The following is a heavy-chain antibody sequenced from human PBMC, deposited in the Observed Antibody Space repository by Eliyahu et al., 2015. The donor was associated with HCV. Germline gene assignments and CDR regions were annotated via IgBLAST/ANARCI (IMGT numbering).Heavy chain of an antibody. CDR1: GFPFSSYA. V-gene: IGHV3-23*01. CDR3: AKGRGSYPAKGYFDY. J-gene: IGHJ4*02. Sequence: EVQLLESGGGLVQPGGSLRLSCAASGFPFSSYAMTWVRQAPGKGLGWVSAISGSGASTYYADSVKGRFTISRDNSKNTLYLQMNSLRAEDTAVYYCAKGRGSYPAKGYFDYWGQGTLVTVSS. D-gene: IGHD1-26*01. CDR2: ISGSGAST.